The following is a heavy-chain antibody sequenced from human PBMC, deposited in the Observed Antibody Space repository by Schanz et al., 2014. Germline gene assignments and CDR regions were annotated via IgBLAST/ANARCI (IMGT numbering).Heavy chain of an antibody. Sequence: EVQLLESGGGLVKPGGSLRLSCAASTSIFNHAWMSWVRQAPGKGLEWLGRIKSKTDGETTDYAAPVKGRFSISRDDSQSTLYLQMNSLKIEDTAVYYCATASSPVREAGAGSSFHLWGQGTLXTVSP. V-gene: IGHV3-15*01. CDR1: TSIFNHAW. D-gene: IGHD6-13*01. J-gene: IGHJ5*02. CDR2: IKSKTDGETT. CDR3: ATASSPVREAGAGSSFHL.